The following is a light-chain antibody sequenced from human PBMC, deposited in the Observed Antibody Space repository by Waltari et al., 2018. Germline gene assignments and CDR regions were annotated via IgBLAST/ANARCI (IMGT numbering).Light chain of an antibody. Sequence: DIQMTQSPSSLSASVGDTVTITCRASQGLGNYLNWFQQKPGKAPKLLIYAATTLQSGVPSRFSGSGSGTEFTLTINSLQPEDFATYYCLQHNSYPLTFGGGTKVEIK. CDR3: LQHNSYPLT. J-gene: IGKJ4*01. CDR2: AAT. CDR1: QGLGNY. V-gene: IGKV1-17*01.